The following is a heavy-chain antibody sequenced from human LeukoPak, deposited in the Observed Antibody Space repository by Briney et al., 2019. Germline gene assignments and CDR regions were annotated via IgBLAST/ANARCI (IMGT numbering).Heavy chain of an antibody. Sequence: GGSLRLSCAASGFTFSSYAMSWVRQAPGKGLEWVSAISGSGGSTYYADSVKGRFTISRDNSKNTLYLQMNSLRAEDTAVYYCAKPLVGFYDSSGYFDYWGQEPWSPSPQ. CDR1: GFTFSSYA. CDR3: AKPLVGFYDSSGYFDY. D-gene: IGHD3-22*01. J-gene: IGHJ4*01. V-gene: IGHV3-23*01. CDR2: ISGSGGST.